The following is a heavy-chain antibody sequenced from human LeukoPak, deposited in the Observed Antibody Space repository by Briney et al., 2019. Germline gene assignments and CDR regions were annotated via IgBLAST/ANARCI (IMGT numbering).Heavy chain of an antibody. CDR2: ISGSGSTT. CDR3: ARPRLEYCSGGSCFDAFDI. D-gene: IGHD2-15*01. V-gene: IGHV3-23*01. J-gene: IGHJ3*02. Sequence: PGGSLRLSCAASGFIFGDYDMNWVRQAPGKGLEWVSAISGSGSTTYYADSVKGRFTISRDNSKNTLFLQMNSLTAEDTAIYSCARPRLEYCSGGSCFDAFDIWGQGTMVTVSS. CDR1: GFIFGDYD.